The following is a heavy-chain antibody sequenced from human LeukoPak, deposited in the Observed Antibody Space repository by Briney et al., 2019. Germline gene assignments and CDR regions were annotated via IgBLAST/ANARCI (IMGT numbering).Heavy chain of an antibody. CDR3: ARGRGGSLDY. CDR2: IYYSGST. D-gene: IGHD2-15*01. J-gene: IGHJ4*02. Sequence: SETLSLTCTVSGGSISSSSYYWGWIRQPPGKGLEWIGSIYYSGSTYYNPSLKSRVTISVDTSKNQFSLKLSSVTAADTAAYYCARGRGGSLDYWGQGTLVTVSS. V-gene: IGHV4-39*07. CDR1: GGSISSSSYY.